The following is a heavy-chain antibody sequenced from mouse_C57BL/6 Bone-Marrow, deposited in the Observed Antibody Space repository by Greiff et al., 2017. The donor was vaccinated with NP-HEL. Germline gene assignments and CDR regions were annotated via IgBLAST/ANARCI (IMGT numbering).Heavy chain of an antibody. Sequence: QVQLQQSGAELVKPGASVKLSCKASGYTFTSYWMHWVKQRPGQGLEWIGMIHPNSGSTNYNEKFKSKATLTVDKSSSTAYMQLSSLTSEDSAVYYCARSRWLLPWYFDVWGTGTTVTVSS. V-gene: IGHV1-64*01. D-gene: IGHD2-3*01. CDR2: IHPNSGST. CDR3: ARSRWLLPWYFDV. CDR1: GYTFTSYW. J-gene: IGHJ1*03.